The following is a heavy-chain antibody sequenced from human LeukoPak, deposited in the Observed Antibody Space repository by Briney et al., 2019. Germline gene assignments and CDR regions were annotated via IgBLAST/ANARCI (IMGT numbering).Heavy chain of an antibody. CDR3: ARDRDSSSF. Sequence: SETLSLTCTVSGGSISSSSYYWGWIRQPPGKGLEWIGSIYYSGSTYYNPSLKSRVTISVDTSKNQFSLKLSSVTAADTAVYYCARDRDSSSFWGQGTLVTVSS. CDR1: GGSISSSSYY. CDR2: IYYSGST. V-gene: IGHV4-39*07. D-gene: IGHD3-22*01. J-gene: IGHJ4*02.